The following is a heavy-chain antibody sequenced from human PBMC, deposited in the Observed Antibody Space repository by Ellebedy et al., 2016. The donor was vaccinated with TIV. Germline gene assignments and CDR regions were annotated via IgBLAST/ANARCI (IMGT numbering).Heavy chain of an antibody. Sequence: GESLKISXAASGFTFSTFTMNWVRQAPGKGLEWVSSISSSSNYIYYADSLKGRFTISRDNAKNSLYLQMNSLRADDTAVYYCARPDYRYDSWGQGTQVTVSS. CDR1: GFTFSTFT. CDR3: ARPDYRYDS. V-gene: IGHV3-21*04. CDR2: ISSSSNYI. J-gene: IGHJ4*02. D-gene: IGHD4-11*01.